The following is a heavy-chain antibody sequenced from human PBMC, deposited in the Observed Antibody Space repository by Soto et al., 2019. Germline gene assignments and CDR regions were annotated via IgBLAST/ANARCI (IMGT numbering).Heavy chain of an antibody. CDR1: GFTFSRYA. D-gene: IGHD3-22*01. CDR2: ISYGGSNK. J-gene: IGHJ6*02. V-gene: IGHV3-30-3*01. Sequence: QVQLVESGGGVVQPGRSLRLSCAASGFTFSRYAIHWVRQAPGKGLEWVAVISYGGSNKYYADSVKGRFTISRDDSKNTLYLQMNSLRAEDTAVYYCARDGPYYYDSSGYNFYYGMDVWGQGTTVTVSS. CDR3: ARDGPYYYDSSGYNFYYGMDV.